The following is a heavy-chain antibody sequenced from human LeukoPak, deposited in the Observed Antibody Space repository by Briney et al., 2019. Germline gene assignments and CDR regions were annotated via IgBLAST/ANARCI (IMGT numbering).Heavy chain of an antibody. V-gene: IGHV3-7*03. CDR3: VISYYYGSGYAFDI. CDR2: IKQDGSEK. J-gene: IGHJ3*02. D-gene: IGHD3-10*01. CDR1: GFSFRSYW. Sequence: GGSLRLSCEDSGFSFRSYWMSWVRQAPGKGLEWVANIKQDGSEKHYVDSVKGRFTISRDNSKNTLYLQMNSLRAEDTAVYYCVISYYYGSGYAFDIWGQGTMVTVSS.